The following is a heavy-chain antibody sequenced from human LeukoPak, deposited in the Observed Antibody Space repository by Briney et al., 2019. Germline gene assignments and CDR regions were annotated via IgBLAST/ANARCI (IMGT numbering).Heavy chain of an antibody. Sequence: SETLSLTCTVSGGSISSSSYYWGWIRQPPGKGLEWIGSIYYSGSTYYNPSLKSRITISVDTSKNQFSLKLSSVTAADTAVYYCARTITMVRGVIGNAFDIWGQGTMVTVSS. CDR2: IYYSGST. CDR3: ARTITMVRGVIGNAFDI. CDR1: GGSISSSSYY. D-gene: IGHD3-10*01. J-gene: IGHJ3*02. V-gene: IGHV4-39*01.